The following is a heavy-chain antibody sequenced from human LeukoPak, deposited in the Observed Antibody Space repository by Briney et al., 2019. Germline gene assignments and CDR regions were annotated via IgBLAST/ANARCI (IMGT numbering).Heavy chain of an antibody. D-gene: IGHD1-1*01. CDR2: IYSGGNT. V-gene: IGHV3-53*01. J-gene: IGHJ6*02. CDR3: ARASSDLENYYDYGMDV. CDR1: GFTVSSNY. Sequence: GGSLRLSCAASGFTVSSNYMSWVRQAPGKGLEWVSVIYSGGNTYYADSVKGRFTISRDNSKNTLYLQMNSLRAEDTAVYYCARASSDLENYYDYGMDVWGQGTTVTVSS.